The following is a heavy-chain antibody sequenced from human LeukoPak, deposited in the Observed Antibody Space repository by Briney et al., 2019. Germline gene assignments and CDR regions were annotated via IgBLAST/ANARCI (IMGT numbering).Heavy chain of an antibody. CDR1: GYTFTGYY. D-gene: IGHD1-26*01. Sequence: APVKVSCKASGYTFTGYYMHWVRQAPGQGLEWMGWINPNSGGTNYAQKFQGRVTMTRDTSISTAYMELSRLRSDDTAVYYCARGYSGSYLNWFDPWGQGTLVTVSS. V-gene: IGHV1-2*02. J-gene: IGHJ5*02. CDR2: INPNSGGT. CDR3: ARGYSGSYLNWFDP.